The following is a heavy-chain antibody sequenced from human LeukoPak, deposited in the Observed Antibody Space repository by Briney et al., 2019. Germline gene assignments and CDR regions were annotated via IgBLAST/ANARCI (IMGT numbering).Heavy chain of an antibody. CDR1: GDSISSSTYY. J-gene: IGHJ5*02. V-gene: IGHV4-39*07. CDR3: VRDPKSAVAADWFDP. D-gene: IGHD6-19*01. Sequence: ETLSLTCTVSGDSISSSTYYWGWIRQPPGKGLEWIGSIYYNGRTYYSPSLKSRVTISIDTSNQFSLRLDSMTAADTAVYYCVRDPKSAVAADWFDPWGQGTLVTVSS. CDR2: IYYNGRT.